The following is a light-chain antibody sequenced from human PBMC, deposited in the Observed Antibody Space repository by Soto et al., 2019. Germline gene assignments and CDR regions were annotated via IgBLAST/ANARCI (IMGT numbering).Light chain of an antibody. J-gene: IGKJ1*01. CDR2: DAS. Sequence: QVTQSPSTLSASVGERVTITCRASQSISSWLAWYQQKPGKAPKLLIYDASSLESGVPSRFSGSGSGTEFTLTISSLQPDDFATYYCQQYNSYSWTFGQGTKV. V-gene: IGKV1-5*01. CDR3: QQYNSYSWT. CDR1: QSISSW.